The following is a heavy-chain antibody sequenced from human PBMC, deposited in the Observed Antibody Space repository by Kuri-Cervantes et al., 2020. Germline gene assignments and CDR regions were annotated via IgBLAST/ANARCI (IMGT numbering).Heavy chain of an antibody. CDR2: IYYSGST. D-gene: IGHD6-19*01. CDR3: AGYCSGWRYYYYGMDV. J-gene: IGHJ6*02. V-gene: IGHV4-39*07. CDR1: GGSISSSSYY. Sequence: GSLRLSCTVSGGSISSSSYYWGWIRQPPGKGLEWIGSIYYSGSTYYNSSLKSRVTVSVDTSKNQFSLKLSSVTAADTAVYYCAGYCSGWRYYYYGMDVWGQGTTVTVSS.